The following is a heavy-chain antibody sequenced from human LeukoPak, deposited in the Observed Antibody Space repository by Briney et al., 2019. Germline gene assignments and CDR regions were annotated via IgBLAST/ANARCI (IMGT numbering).Heavy chain of an antibody. V-gene: IGHV1-69*13. D-gene: IGHD2-15*01. CDR3: ARGGPSILVVVAAQYDAFAI. CDR1: GGTFSSYA. CDR2: IIPIFGTA. Sequence: SVKVSCKASGGTFSSYAISWVRQAPGQGLEWMGGIIPIFGTANYAQKFQGRVTITADESTSTAYMELSSLRSEDTAVYYCARGGPSILVVVAAQYDAFAIWGQGTMVTVSS. J-gene: IGHJ3*02.